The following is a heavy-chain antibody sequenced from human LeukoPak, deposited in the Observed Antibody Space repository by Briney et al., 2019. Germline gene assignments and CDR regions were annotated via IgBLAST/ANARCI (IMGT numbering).Heavy chain of an antibody. V-gene: IGHV3-48*01. CDR1: GFTFSNYN. D-gene: IGHD5-12*01. Sequence: GRSLRLSCAASGFTFSNYNMNCVRQAPGEWREWVKYISSDSATKYYADSVKGRFTISRDNAKDSLYLQMNSPRAEDTAVYYCARGDSGSKDWGRGTLVTVSS. CDR3: ARGDSGSKD. CDR2: ISSDSATK. J-gene: IGHJ4*02.